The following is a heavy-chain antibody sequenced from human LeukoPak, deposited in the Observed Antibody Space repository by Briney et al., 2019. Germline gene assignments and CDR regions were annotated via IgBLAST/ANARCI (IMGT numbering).Heavy chain of an antibody. CDR1: GGSISSYY. Sequence: SKTLSLTCTVSGGSISSYYWSWIRQPPGKGLGWIGYIYYSGSTNYSPPLQSPVTISVDTSKNQFSLNLSSVTAADTAVYYCARGLGYCSGGSCYPFDYWGQGTLVTVSS. CDR3: ARGLGYCSGGSCYPFDY. J-gene: IGHJ4*02. V-gene: IGHV4-59*01. D-gene: IGHD2-15*01. CDR2: IYYSGST.